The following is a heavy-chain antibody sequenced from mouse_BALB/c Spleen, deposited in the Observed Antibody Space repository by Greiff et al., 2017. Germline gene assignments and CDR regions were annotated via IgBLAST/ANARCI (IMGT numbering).Heavy chain of an antibody. D-gene: IGHD1-1*01. Sequence: QGQLKESGPGLVQPSQSLSITCTVSGFSLTSYGVHWVRQSPGKGLEWLGVIWSGGSTDYNAAFISRLSISKDNSKSQVFFKMNSLQANDTAIYYCARMDYGSSFYFDYWGQGTTLTVSS. J-gene: IGHJ2*01. CDR1: GFSLTSYG. CDR2: IWSGGST. V-gene: IGHV2-2*02. CDR3: ARMDYGSSFYFDY.